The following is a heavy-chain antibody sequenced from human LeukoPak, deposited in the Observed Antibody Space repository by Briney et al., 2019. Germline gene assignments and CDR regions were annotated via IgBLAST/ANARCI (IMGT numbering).Heavy chain of an antibody. CDR2: ITTTGDTT. V-gene: IGHV3-23*01. CDR1: GFTFSNHV. Sequence: GGSLRLSCTASGFTFSNHVMTWVRQAPGKGLQWISLITTTGDTTYYADSVKGRFTISRDNSKNSLYLQMNSLRDEDTAVYYCARGPRYSFYWGQGTLVSVSS. CDR3: ARGPRYSFY. D-gene: IGHD6-13*01. J-gene: IGHJ4*02.